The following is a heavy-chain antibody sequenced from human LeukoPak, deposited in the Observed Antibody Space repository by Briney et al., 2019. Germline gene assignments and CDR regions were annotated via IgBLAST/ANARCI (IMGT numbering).Heavy chain of an antibody. J-gene: IGHJ5*02. V-gene: IGHV1-2*02. Sequence: GASVKVSCKASGYTFTGYYIHWVRQAPGQGLEWMGWINPNSGGTNYAQKFQGRVTMTRDTSISTAYMELSRLRSDDTAVYYCARARRITMIVVANNWFDPWGQGTLVTVSS. D-gene: IGHD3-22*01. CDR2: INPNSGGT. CDR1: GYTFTGYY. CDR3: ARARRITMIVVANNWFDP.